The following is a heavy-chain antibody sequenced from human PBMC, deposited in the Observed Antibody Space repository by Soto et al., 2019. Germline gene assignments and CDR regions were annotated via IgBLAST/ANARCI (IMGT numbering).Heavy chain of an antibody. V-gene: IGHV1-18*01. D-gene: IGHD3-9*01. Sequence: GASVKVSCKASGYTFTSYGISWVRQAPGQGLEWMGWISAYNGNTNYAQKLQGRVTMTTDTSTSTAYMELRSLRSDDTAVYYCARGGGTYYDILTGHGDYYYMDVWGKGTTVTVSS. CDR3: ARGGGTYYDILTGHGDYYYMDV. CDR2: ISAYNGNT. J-gene: IGHJ6*03. CDR1: GYTFTSYG.